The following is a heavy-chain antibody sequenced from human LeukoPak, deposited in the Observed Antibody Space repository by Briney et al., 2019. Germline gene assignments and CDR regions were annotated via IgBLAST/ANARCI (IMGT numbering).Heavy chain of an antibody. CDR3: ARGTGGFGELLRFDY. CDR1: GFTFSSYW. V-gene: IGHV3-74*01. D-gene: IGHD3-10*01. Sequence: GGSLRLSCAVSGFTFSSYWMHWVRQAPGKGLVWVSRINSDGSSTIYADSVKGRFTTSRDNAKNTLYLQMDSLRAEDTAVYYCARGTGGFGELLRFDYWGQGTLVTVSS. J-gene: IGHJ4*02. CDR2: INSDGSST.